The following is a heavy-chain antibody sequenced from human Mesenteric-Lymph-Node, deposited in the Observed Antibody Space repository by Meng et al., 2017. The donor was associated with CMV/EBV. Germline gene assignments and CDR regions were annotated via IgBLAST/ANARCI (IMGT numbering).Heavy chain of an antibody. D-gene: IGHD3-10*01. CDR3: AHGSFGELLLGFRY. V-gene: IGHV2-5*01. J-gene: IGHJ4*02. CDR2: LYWNDNK. CDR1: GFSLRATGAG. Sequence: SGPTLVKPTQTLTLTCAFSGFSLRATGAGVGWLRQPPGKAPEWLALLYWNDNKRYSPSLRSRLTITRDTSKNQVVFTMTNMQPVDTATYYCAHGSFGELLLGFRYWGQGTLVTVSS.